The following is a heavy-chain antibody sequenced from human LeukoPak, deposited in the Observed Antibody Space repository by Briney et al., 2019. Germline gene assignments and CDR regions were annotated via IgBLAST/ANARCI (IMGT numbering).Heavy chain of an antibody. D-gene: IGHD1-1*01. CDR2: IYYSGSGST. J-gene: IGHJ4*02. Sequence: SETLSLTCAVYGGSFSSYYWSWIRQPPGKGLEWIGYIYYSGSGSTNYNPSLKSRVTISVDTSKNQFSLKLSSVTAADTAVYYCARGEYSGSDWGQGTLVTVSS. CDR1: GGSFSSYY. V-gene: IGHV4-59*01. CDR3: ARGEYSGSD.